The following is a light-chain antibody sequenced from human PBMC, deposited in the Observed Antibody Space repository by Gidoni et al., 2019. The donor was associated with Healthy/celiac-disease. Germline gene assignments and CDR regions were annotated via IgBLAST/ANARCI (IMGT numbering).Light chain of an antibody. Sequence: EIVMTQSPATLSVSPGERANLSCRASQSVSSNLAWYQQKPGQAPRLLIYGASTRATGIPARFSGSGSGTEFTLTISSLQSEDFAVYYCQQYNNWPRTFGPGTKVDIK. CDR2: GAS. CDR1: QSVSSN. J-gene: IGKJ3*01. V-gene: IGKV3-15*01. CDR3: QQYNNWPRT.